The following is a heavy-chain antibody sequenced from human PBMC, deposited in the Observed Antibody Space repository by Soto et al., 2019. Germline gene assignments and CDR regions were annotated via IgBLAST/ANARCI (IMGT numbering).Heavy chain of an antibody. CDR1: GDSVSSNSAA. CDR3: ARGGIVVVPAAMYYGMDV. CDR2: TYYRSKWYN. D-gene: IGHD2-2*01. Sequence: SQTLSLTCAISGDSVSSNSAAWNWIRQSPSRGLEWLGRTYYRSKWYNDYAVSVKSRITINPDTSKNQFSLQLNSVTPEDTAVYYFARGGIVVVPAAMYYGMDVWGQGTTVPVSS. J-gene: IGHJ6*02. V-gene: IGHV6-1*01.